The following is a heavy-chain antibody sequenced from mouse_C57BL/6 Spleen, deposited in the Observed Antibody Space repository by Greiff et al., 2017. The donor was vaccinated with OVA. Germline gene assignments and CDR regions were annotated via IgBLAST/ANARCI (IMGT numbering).Heavy chain of an antibody. CDR2: IYPGSGST. CDR1: GYTFTSYW. V-gene: IGHV1-55*01. CDR3: ARGGYSNYRFAY. J-gene: IGHJ3*01. Sequence: QVQLQQPGAELVKPGASVKMSCKASGYTFTSYWITWVKQRPGQGLEWIGDIYPGSGSTNYNEKFKSKATLTVDTSSSTAYMQLSSLTSEDSAVYYCARGGYSNYRFAYWGQGTLVTVSA. D-gene: IGHD2-5*01.